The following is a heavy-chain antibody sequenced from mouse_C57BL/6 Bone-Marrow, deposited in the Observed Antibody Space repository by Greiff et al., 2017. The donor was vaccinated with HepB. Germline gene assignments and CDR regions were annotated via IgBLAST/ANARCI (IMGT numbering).Heavy chain of an antibody. V-gene: IGHV14-4*01. D-gene: IGHD1-1*01. CDR2: IDPENGDT. Sequence: EVQLQQSGAELVRPGASVKLSCTASGFNIKDDYMHWVKQRPEQGLEWIGWIDPENGDTEYASKFQGKATITADTSSNTAYLQLSSLTSEDTAVYYCRNYGSSFAYWGQGTLVTVSA. CDR1: GFNIKDDY. CDR3: RNYGSSFAY. J-gene: IGHJ3*01.